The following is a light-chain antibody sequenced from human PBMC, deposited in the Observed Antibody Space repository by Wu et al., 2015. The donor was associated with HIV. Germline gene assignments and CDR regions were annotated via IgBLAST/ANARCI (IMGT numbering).Light chain of an antibody. CDR1: QGISNY. J-gene: IGKJ2*01. CDR2: AAS. CDR3: QKYNSAPNT. Sequence: DIQLTQSPSFLSASVGDRVTITCRASQGISNYLAWYQQKPGKVPKLLIYAASTMQSGVPSRFSGSGSGTDFTLTINSLQPEDVATYYCQKYNSAPNTFGQGTKLEIK. V-gene: IGKV1-27*01.